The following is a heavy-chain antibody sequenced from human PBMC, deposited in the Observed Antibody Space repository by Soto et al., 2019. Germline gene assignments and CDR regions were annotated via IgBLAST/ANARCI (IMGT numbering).Heavy chain of an antibody. CDR3: ARGFHYHDSSGPSRGMDV. V-gene: IGHV4-34*01. J-gene: IGHJ6*02. CDR2: ITDSGSS. CDR1: GGSFSAYY. D-gene: IGHD3-22*01. Sequence: QVPLQQWGAGLLKPSETLSLTCAVYGGSFSAYYWTWIRQPPGKGLEWIGEITDSGSSNYNPSLKSRVTSSVDTSKNHFSLRLSSVTAADTAVYYCARGFHYHDSSGPSRGMDVWGQGTTVTVSS.